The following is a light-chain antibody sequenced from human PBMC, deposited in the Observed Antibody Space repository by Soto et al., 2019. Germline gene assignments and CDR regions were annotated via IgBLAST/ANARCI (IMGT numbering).Light chain of an antibody. CDR1: SSDVGAYNY. Sequence: QSVLTQPASLSVSPGQSITISCTRTSSDVGAYNYVSWYQQHPGEAPKLLIYDVSNRPSGVSNRFSGSKSGNTASLTISGLQAEDEADYYCSSYTSTNAYVFATGTKVTVL. J-gene: IGLJ1*01. CDR2: DVS. V-gene: IGLV2-14*03. CDR3: SSYTSTNAYV.